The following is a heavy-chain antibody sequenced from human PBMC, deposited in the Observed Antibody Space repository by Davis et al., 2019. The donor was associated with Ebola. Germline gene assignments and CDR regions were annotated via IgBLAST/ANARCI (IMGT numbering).Heavy chain of an antibody. D-gene: IGHD3-10*01. CDR2: INHSGST. CDR1: GGSFSGYY. V-gene: IGHV4-34*01. Sequence: GSLRLSCAVYGGSFSGYYWSWIRQPPGKGLEWLGEINHSGSTNCNPSLKSRVTISVDTSKNQFSLKLSSVTAADTAVYYCAREGFSSGSYYTGYYYYGMDVWCQGTTVTVSS. CDR3: AREGFSSGSYYTGYYYYGMDV. J-gene: IGHJ6*02.